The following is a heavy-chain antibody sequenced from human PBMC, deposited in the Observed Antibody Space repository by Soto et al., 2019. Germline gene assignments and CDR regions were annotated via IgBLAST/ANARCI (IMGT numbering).Heavy chain of an antibody. CDR3: ARHVRGSPYCGFWSVYTNANYYYVMDV. J-gene: IGHJ6*02. D-gene: IGHD3-3*01. CDR2: IYYSGST. Sequence: SETLSLTCTVSGASISNSSCYWIRNRQPPGKGLKWLVCIYYSGSTYYTPSLKSRVTIYVDPSMNQSSLKLSSVTAAETAVYYCARHVRGSPYCGFWSVYTNANYYYVMDVWGQGTTV. V-gene: IGHV4-39*01. CDR1: GASISNSSCY.